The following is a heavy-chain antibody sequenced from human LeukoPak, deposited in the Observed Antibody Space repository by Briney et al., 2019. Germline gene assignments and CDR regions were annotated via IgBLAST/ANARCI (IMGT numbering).Heavy chain of an antibody. CDR1: GFSFSKYG. V-gene: IGHV3-23*01. J-gene: IGHJ6*03. CDR2: ISGSGAGT. D-gene: IGHD3-10*01. Sequence: GGSLRLSCAASGFSFSKYGVSWVRQAPGKGLEWVSAISGSGAGTYYADSVKGRFTISRDNSKNTLYLQMNSLRAEDTAVYYCAKCGWFGRNYYYYMDVWGKGTTVTISS. CDR3: AKCGWFGRNYYYYMDV.